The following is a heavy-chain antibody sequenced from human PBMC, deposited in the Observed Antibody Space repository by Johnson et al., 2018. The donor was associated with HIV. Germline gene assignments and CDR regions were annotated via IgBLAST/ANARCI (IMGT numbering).Heavy chain of an antibody. CDR1: GFTFDDYA. CDR2: ISWNSGSI. V-gene: IGHV3-9*01. J-gene: IGHJ3*02. Sequence: VQLVESGGGVVRPGGSLRLSCAASGFTFDDYAMHWVRQAPGKGLEWVSGISWNSGSIGYADSVKGRFTISRDNAKNSLYLQMNSLRAEDTALYYCAKDRGLLAARLGAFDIWGQGTMVTVSS. D-gene: IGHD6-13*01. CDR3: AKDRGLLAARLGAFDI.